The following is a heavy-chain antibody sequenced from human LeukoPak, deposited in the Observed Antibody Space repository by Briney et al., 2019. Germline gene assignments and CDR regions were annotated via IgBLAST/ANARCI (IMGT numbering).Heavy chain of an antibody. D-gene: IGHD2-2*01. V-gene: IGHV4-31*03. CDR1: GGSISSGGFY. Sequence: SQTLSLTCTVSGGSISSGGFYWSWIRQHPGKGLEWIGYIYCSGSTYYNPSLKSRVTISVDTSKTQFSLKLSSVTAADTAVYYCARFCSSTSCYYWFDPWGQGTLVTVSS. CDR2: IYCSGST. CDR3: ARFCSSTSCYYWFDP. J-gene: IGHJ5*02.